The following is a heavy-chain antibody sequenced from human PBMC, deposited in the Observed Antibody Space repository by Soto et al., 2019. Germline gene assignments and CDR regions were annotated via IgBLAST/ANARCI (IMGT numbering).Heavy chain of an antibody. CDR1: GFTFSSYG. CDR3: AKGPVGATIAFAFDI. D-gene: IGHD5-12*01. Sequence: EVQLVESGGGLVQSGGSLRLSCAASGFTFSSYGMSWVRQAPGKGLEWVSRINGNGGSTYYADSVKGRFTISRDNSKNTLYLQMNSLRDGDTAIYYCAKGPVGATIAFAFDIWGQGTMVNVSS. CDR2: INGNGGST. J-gene: IGHJ3*02. V-gene: IGHV3-23*04.